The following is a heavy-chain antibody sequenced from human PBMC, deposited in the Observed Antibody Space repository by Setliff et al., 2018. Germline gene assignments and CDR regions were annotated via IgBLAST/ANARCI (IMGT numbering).Heavy chain of an antibody. CDR2: ISAYNGNT. CDR1: GYTFSTYG. V-gene: IGHV1-18*01. CDR3: ATQPLQWELLGFDY. D-gene: IGHD1-26*01. J-gene: IGHJ4*02. Sequence: ASVKVSCKDSGYTFSTYGISWVRQAPGQGLEWMGWISAYNGNTNYAQRFQGRVTMTTDTSTSTAYMELRSLRSDDTAVYYCATQPLQWELLGFDYWGQGALVTVSS.